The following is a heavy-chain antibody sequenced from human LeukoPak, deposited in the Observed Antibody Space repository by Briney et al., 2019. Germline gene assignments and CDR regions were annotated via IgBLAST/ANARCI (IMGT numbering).Heavy chain of an antibody. V-gene: IGHV4-59*01. CDR1: GGSISNYY. D-gene: IGHD5-24*01. CDR2: VYYSGTT. CDR3: ARERRDGYKVYFDY. J-gene: IGHJ4*02. Sequence: SETLSLTCTVSGGSISNYYWSWIRQPPGKGLEWIGYVYYSGTTNYNPSLKSRVTISVDTSKNQFSLRLSSVTAADTAVYYGARERRDGYKVYFDYWGLGTLVTVSS.